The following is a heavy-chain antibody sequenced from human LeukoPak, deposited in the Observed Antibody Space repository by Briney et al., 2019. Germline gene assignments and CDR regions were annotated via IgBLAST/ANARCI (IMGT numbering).Heavy chain of an antibody. CDR2: IYYSGST. CDR1: GGSVSSYY. CDR3: VGIVVVTATDFWFDP. V-gene: IGHV4-39*05. D-gene: IGHD2-21*02. J-gene: IGHJ5*02. Sequence: SETPSLTCTVSGGSVSSYYWSWIRQPPGKGLEWIGSIYYSGSTYYNPSLKSRVTISVDTSKNQFSLKLSSVTAADTAVYYCVGIVVVTATDFWFDPWGQGTLVTVSS.